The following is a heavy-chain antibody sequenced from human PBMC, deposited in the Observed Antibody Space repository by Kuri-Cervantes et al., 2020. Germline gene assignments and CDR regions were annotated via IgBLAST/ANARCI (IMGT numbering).Heavy chain of an antibody. D-gene: IGHD3-3*01. CDR2: ISAYNGDT. CDR1: GYTFTSYG. Sequence: ASVKVSCKASGYTFTSYGISWVRQAPGQGLEWMGWISAYNGDTNYAQKLQGRVTMTTDTSTSTAYMELRSLSSDDTAVYYCARDKMRFLDWLLAFEYWGQGTLVTVSS. V-gene: IGHV1-18*01. CDR3: ARDKMRFLDWLLAFEY. J-gene: IGHJ4*02.